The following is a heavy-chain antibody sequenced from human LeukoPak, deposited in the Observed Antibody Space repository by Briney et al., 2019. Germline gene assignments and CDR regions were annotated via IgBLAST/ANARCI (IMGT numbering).Heavy chain of an antibody. Sequence: SQTLSLTCAISGDSVSNKRSAWNWIRQSSSRGLEWLGRTYYRSKWYYDYAVSVKSRITISPDTSKNQFSLQLNSVTPEDTAVYYCARDFDFWGQGTLVTVSS. V-gene: IGHV6-1*01. CDR3: ARDFDF. CDR2: TYYRSKWYY. J-gene: IGHJ4*02. CDR1: GDSVSNKRSA.